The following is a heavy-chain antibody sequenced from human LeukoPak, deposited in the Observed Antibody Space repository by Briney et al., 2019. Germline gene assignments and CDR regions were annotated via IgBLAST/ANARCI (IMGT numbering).Heavy chain of an antibody. J-gene: IGHJ5*02. Sequence: GGSLRLSCAASGFTFSSYAMHWVRQAPGKGLEWVAVISYDGSNKYYADSVKGRFTISRDNSKNTLYLQMNSLRAEDTAVYYCASSNWFDPWGQGTLVTVSS. CDR1: GFTFSSYA. CDR3: ASSNWFDP. V-gene: IGHV3-30*04. CDR2: ISYDGSNK.